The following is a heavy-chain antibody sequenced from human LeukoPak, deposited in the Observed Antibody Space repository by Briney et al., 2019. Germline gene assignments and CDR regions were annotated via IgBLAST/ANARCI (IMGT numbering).Heavy chain of an antibody. J-gene: IGHJ5*02. CDR1: GGSFSGYY. V-gene: IGHV4-34*01. Sequence: KTSETLSLTCAVYGGSFSGYYWSWIRQPPGKGLEWIGEINHSGSTNYNPSLKSRVTISVDTSKNQFSLKLSSVTAADTAVYYCASQVNWFDPWGQGTLVTVSS. CDR2: INHSGST. CDR3: ASQVNWFDP.